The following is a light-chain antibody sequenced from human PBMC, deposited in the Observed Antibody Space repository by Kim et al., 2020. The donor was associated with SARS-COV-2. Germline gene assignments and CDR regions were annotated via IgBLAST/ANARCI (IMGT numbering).Light chain of an antibody. CDR3: QQHYRPPYT. V-gene: IGKV4-1*01. Sequence: DIVMTQSPDSLAVSLGERATSNCTSSQSVLHRSKDKDYLAWYQQRPGQSPQLLLYWASTRASGVSDRFSGSGSETDFTLTIDNLQAEDVAVDHCQQHYRPPYTFGQGTKLEI. J-gene: IGKJ2*01. CDR1: QSVLHRSKDKDY. CDR2: WAS.